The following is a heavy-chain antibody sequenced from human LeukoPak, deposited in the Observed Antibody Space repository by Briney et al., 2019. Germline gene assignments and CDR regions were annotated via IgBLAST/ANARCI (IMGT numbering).Heavy chain of an antibody. D-gene: IGHD5-24*01. V-gene: IGHV3-20*04. J-gene: IGHJ3*02. Sequence: GGSLRLSCAASGFTFDDYGMSWVRQAPGKGLEWVSGINWSGGSTGYADSVKGRFTISRDNAKNSLYLQMNSLRAEDTALYYCARPPGRDGYNLRSAFDIWGQGTMVTVSS. CDR3: ARPPGRDGYNLRSAFDI. CDR2: INWSGGST. CDR1: GFTFDDYG.